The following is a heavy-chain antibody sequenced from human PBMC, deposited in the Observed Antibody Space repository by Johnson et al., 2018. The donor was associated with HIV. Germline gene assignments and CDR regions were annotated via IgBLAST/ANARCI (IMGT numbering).Heavy chain of an antibody. Sequence: HVQLVESGGGVVQPGGSLRLSCVASGFTFSDYAVHWVRQAPGQGLEWVAVISYDGTNKYYADSVKAPFTISRDNSKNTLYLQMNSLGTDDTAVYYCARGMGLQLGNALDIWGQGTMVTVSS. J-gene: IGHJ3*02. D-gene: IGHD1-1*01. CDR3: ARGMGLQLGNALDI. CDR2: ISYDGTNK. CDR1: GFTFSDYA. V-gene: IGHV3-30*04.